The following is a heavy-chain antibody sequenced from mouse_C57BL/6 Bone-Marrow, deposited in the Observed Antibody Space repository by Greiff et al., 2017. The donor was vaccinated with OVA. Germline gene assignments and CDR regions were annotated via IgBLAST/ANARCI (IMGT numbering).Heavy chain of an antibody. CDR2: IWSGGST. V-gene: IGHV2-2*01. D-gene: IGHD2-1*01. Sequence: VKVVESGPGLVQPSQCLSITCTVSGFSLTSYGVHWVRQSPGKGLEWLGVIWSGGSTDYNAAFISRLSICKDTSKSQVFFKMNSLQADGTAIYYCARTRGNPWGQGTSVTVSS. J-gene: IGHJ4*01. CDR3: ARTRGNP. CDR1: GFSLTSYG.